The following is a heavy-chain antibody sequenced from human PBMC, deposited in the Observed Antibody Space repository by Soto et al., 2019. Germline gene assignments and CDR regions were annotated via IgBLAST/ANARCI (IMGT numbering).Heavy chain of an antibody. Sequence: QVQLVQSGTEVKKRGASVKVSCKASGYTITSYAMQWVRQAPEQRLEWMGWINAGNGNTKYSQQFQGRGTITRDTSASTAYMELSSLRSEDTAVYYCARGPGGPDGPGDYWGQGTLVTVSS. CDR2: INAGNGNT. D-gene: IGHD2-15*01. J-gene: IGHJ4*02. CDR3: ARGPGGPDGPGDY. CDR1: GYTITSYA. V-gene: IGHV1-3*01.